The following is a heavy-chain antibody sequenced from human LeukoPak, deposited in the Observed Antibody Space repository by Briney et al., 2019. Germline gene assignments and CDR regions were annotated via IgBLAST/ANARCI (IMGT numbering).Heavy chain of an antibody. Sequence: GGSLRLPCVGSGFIFNSYSMNWVRQAPGKGLEWVSSISSGSSYIYYEDSVEGRFTASRDNAKNSLYLQMNSLRAEDTAVYYCARDRPGDGAFDFWGQGTKVTVAS. CDR2: ISSGSSYI. J-gene: IGHJ3*01. V-gene: IGHV3-21*01. CDR3: ARDRPGDGAFDF. CDR1: GFIFNSYS. D-gene: IGHD1-1*01.